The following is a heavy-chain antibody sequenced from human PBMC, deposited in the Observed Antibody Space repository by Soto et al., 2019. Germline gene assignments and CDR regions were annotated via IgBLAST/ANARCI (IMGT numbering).Heavy chain of an antibody. CDR3: ATWGEVAGGIFDY. V-gene: IGHV3-30*03. J-gene: IGHJ4*02. D-gene: IGHD6-19*01. CDR2: ISYDSSDK. CDR1: GFTFSNHG. Sequence: QVQLVESGGGVVQPGRSLRLSCAASGFTFSNHGMHWVHQAPGKGLEWVAVISYDSSDKYYADSVKGRFTISRDNSKNTLYLQMNSLRLEDTAVYYCATWGEVAGGIFDYWGQGTLVTVSS.